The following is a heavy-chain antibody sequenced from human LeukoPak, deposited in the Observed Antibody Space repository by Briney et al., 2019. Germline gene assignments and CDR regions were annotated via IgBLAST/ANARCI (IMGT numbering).Heavy chain of an antibody. D-gene: IGHD3-10*01. CDR1: GGSISNYH. J-gene: IGHJ4*02. V-gene: IGHV4-4*07. CDR2: IYASGGT. CDR3: ARPSARGAGFDY. Sequence: SGTLSLTRTVSGGSISNYHGSWIPPPAGMGLEGVGRIYASGGTNYNPTLKSRVTMSVDTSNNQFSLNLSSATAADAAVYSCARPSARGAGFDYWGQGTLVTVSS.